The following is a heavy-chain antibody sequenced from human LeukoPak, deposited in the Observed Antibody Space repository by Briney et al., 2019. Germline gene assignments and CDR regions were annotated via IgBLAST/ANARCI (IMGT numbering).Heavy chain of an antibody. CDR1: GGSFSGYY. CDR3: ASWTVTSSFDY. Sequence: PSETLSLTCAVYGGSFSGYYWSWIRQSPGKGLEWIGEINHSGSTNYNPSLKSRVTISVDTSKNQFSLKLSSVTAADTAVYYCASWTVTSSFDYWGQGTLVTVSS. D-gene: IGHD4-17*01. J-gene: IGHJ4*02. V-gene: IGHV4-34*01. CDR2: INHSGST.